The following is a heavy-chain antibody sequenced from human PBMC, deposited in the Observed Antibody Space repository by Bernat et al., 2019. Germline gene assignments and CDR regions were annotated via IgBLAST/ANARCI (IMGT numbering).Heavy chain of an antibody. CDR1: GASVTSGDYY. J-gene: IGHJ4*02. CDR2: IHYTGSP. Sequence: QVQLQESGPGLVKPSQTLSLTCTVSGASVTSGDYYWTWIRQPPGKGLEWIGYIHYTGSPYQNPSLKGRLLISLDTSRNQFSLILTSVTAADTAVYYCASPTETSDYWGQGTLVTVSS. V-gene: IGHV4-30-4*01. CDR3: ASPTETSDY.